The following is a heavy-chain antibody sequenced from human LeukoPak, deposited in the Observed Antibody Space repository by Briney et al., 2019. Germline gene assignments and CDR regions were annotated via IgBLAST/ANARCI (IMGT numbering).Heavy chain of an antibody. CDR3: ASSSWVDAFDI. Sequence: GESLRLSCAASGFTFSSYWMSWVRQAPGKGLEWVANIKQDGSEKYYVDSVKGRFTISRDNAKNSLYLQMNSLRAEDTAVYYCASSSWVDAFDIWGQGTMVTVSS. V-gene: IGHV3-7*03. CDR2: IKQDGSEK. CDR1: GFTFSSYW. J-gene: IGHJ3*02. D-gene: IGHD6-6*01.